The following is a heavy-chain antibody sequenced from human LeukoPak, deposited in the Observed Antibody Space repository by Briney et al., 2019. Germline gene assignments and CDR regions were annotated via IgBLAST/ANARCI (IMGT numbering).Heavy chain of an antibody. V-gene: IGHV3-9*01. J-gene: IGHJ4*02. Sequence: GGSLRLSCAASGFIFDDYAMLWVRQAPGKGLEWVSGISRNSGTIGYADSVKGRFAISRDNAKNSLHLQMNSLRAEDTALYYCGKDLTYYYGSGSQHWGQGTLVTVSS. D-gene: IGHD3-10*01. CDR3: GKDLTYYYGSGSQH. CDR2: ISRNSGTI. CDR1: GFIFDDYA.